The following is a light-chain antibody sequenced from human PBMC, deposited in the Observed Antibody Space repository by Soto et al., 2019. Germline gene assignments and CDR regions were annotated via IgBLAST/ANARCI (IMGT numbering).Light chain of an antibody. J-gene: IGLJ2*01. Sequence: QSVLTQPPSASGTPGQRVTIFCSGSSSNIGSNSVYWYQQLPGTAPKLLFYGSYQRPSGVPDRFSGSKSGTSASLAISGLRSGDEADYYCAAWDDSLRGVVFGGGTKLTVL. V-gene: IGLV1-47*02. CDR1: SSNIGSNS. CDR3: AAWDDSLRGVV. CDR2: GSY.